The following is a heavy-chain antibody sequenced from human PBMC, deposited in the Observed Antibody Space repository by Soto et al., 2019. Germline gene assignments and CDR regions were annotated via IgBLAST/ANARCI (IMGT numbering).Heavy chain of an antibody. CDR1: GFTFSSYA. D-gene: IGHD6-19*01. CDR3: AKRGAGHYFDF. V-gene: IGHV3-23*01. CDR2: ISGNGDST. J-gene: IGHJ4*02. Sequence: EVQLLESGGGLVQPGGSLRLSCAASGFTFSSYAMSWVRQASGKGLEWVSVISGNGDSTYYADSVKGRFTISRDNSKNTLYLQMNSLRAEDTAVYYCAKRGAGHYFDFWGQGTLVTVSS.